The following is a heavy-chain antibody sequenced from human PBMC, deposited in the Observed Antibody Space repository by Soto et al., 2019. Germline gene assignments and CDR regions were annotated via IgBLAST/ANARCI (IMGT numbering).Heavy chain of an antibody. CDR3: ARDPNRDQLLSASPFGYYYGMDV. CDR2: IIPIFGTA. D-gene: IGHD2-2*01. V-gene: IGHV1-69*12. CDR1: GGTFSSYA. Sequence: QVQLVQSGAEVKKPGSSVKVSCKASGGTFSSYAISWVRQAPGQGLEWMGGIIPIFGTANYAQKFQGRVTITADESTSTAYMELSSLRSEDTAVYYCARDPNRDQLLSASPFGYYYGMDVWGQGTTVTVSS. J-gene: IGHJ6*02.